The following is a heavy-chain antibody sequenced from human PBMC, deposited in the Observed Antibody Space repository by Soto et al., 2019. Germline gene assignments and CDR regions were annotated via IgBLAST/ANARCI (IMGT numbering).Heavy chain of an antibody. CDR1: GYSFTSYW. V-gene: IGHV5-51*01. Sequence: HGESLKISCKGSGYSFTSYWIGWVRQMPGKGLEWMGIIYPGDSDTRYSPSFQGQVTISADKSISTAYLQWSSLKASDTAMYYCARHSLRTQEPNYYYYGMDVWGQGTTVTVSS. CDR2: IYPGDSDT. CDR3: ARHSLRTQEPNYYYYGMDV. J-gene: IGHJ6*02.